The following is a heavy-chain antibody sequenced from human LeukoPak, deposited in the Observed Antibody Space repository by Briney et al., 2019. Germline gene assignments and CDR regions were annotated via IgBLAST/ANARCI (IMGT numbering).Heavy chain of an antibody. D-gene: IGHD3-10*01. CDR1: GYTLTELS. J-gene: IGHJ4*02. V-gene: IGHV3-23*01. Sequence: SCKVSGYTLTELSMHWVRQAPGKGLEWVSTISASGSSTYYADSVKGRFTLSRDNSKNTLYLQMNSLRAEDTAVYYCAKSHYYGSGSYDYWGQGTLVTVSS. CDR3: AKSHYYGSGSYDY. CDR2: ISASGSST.